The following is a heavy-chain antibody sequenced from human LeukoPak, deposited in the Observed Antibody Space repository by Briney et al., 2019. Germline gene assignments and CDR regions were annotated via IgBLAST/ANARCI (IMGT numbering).Heavy chain of an antibody. J-gene: IGHJ3*02. CDR3: AKLLSWAPHDVFDM. CDR1: GFTISSYA. D-gene: IGHD3-10*01. V-gene: IGHV3-23*01. Sequence: AGSLSLSCSASGFTISSYAMSRVRQAPGKGLQWGSGISGSGRSTDYADSVKGRFTMSRDNSKNTLYLQMNSLRAEDTAINYCAKLLSWAPHDVFDMWGHGTMVTVSS. CDR2: ISGSGRST.